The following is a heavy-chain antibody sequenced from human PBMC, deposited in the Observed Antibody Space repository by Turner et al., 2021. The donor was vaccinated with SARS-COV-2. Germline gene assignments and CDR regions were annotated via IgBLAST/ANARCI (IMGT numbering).Heavy chain of an antibody. CDR3: AKQQGLYSNPMYYFDY. CDR1: VFTFSSYG. J-gene: IGHJ4*02. D-gene: IGHD4-4*01. CDR2: TSYDGSNK. Sequence: QVQLVESGGGVVQPGRSLRLSCSASVFTFSSYGMHWVRQAPGKGLEWVAVTSYDGSNKYYADSVKGRFTISRDNSKNKLYLQMNSLRAEDTAVYYCAKQQGLYSNPMYYFDYWGQGTLVTVSS. V-gene: IGHV3-30*18.